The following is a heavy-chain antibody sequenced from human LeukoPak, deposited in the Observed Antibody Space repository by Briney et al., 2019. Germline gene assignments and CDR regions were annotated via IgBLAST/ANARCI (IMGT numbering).Heavy chain of an antibody. D-gene: IGHD3-22*01. CDR3: ARDLELGYYDSSGYYSSPSDY. CDR1: GYTFTGYY. Sequence: GASVKVSCKASGYTFTGYYMHWVRQAPGQGLEWMGWINPNSGGTNYARKFQGRVTMTRDTSISTAYMELSRLRSDDTAVYYCARDLELGYYDSSGYYSSPSDYWGLGTLVTVSS. J-gene: IGHJ4*02. CDR2: INPNSGGT. V-gene: IGHV1-2*02.